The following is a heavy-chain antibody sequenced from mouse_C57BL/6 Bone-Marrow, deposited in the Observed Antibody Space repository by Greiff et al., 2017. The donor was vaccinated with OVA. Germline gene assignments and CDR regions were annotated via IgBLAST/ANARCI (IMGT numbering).Heavy chain of an antibody. J-gene: IGHJ4*01. Sequence: VQLKESGGGLVKPGGSLKLSCAASGFTFSDYGMHWVRQAPETGLEWVAYISSGSSTIYYADTVKGRCTISRDNAKNTLFLQMTSLRSEDTAMYYCASSSMDYWGQGTSVTVSS. CDR1: GFTFSDYG. CDR3: ASSSMDY. CDR2: ISSGSSTI. V-gene: IGHV5-17*01.